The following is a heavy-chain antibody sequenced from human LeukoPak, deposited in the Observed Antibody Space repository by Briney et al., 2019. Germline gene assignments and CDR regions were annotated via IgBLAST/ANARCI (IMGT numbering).Heavy chain of an antibody. CDR1: GFTFSSYA. V-gene: IGHV3-23*01. CDR3: ATDLIHYYGSGAKT. CDR2: ISGSGGST. D-gene: IGHD3-10*01. J-gene: IGHJ5*02. Sequence: PGGSLRLSCAASGFTFSSYAMSWVRQAPGKGLEWVSAISGSGGSTYYADSVKGRFTISRDNSKNTLYLQMNSLRAEDTAVYYCATDLIHYYGSGAKTWGQGTLVTVSS.